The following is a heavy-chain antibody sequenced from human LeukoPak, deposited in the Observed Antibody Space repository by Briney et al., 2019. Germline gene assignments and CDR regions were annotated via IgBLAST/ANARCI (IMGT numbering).Heavy chain of an antibody. V-gene: IGHV5-51*01. CDR2: IYPDDSDT. D-gene: IGHD5-12*01. Sequence: GESLKISCKGSGYRFSTSWIGWVRQMPGKGLEWMGIIYPDDSDTRYSPSFQGQVTISVDMSISIAYLQWSSLKASDTAMYYCGRRGDAGYGSFDYWGQGTRVTVSS. CDR3: GRRGDAGYGSFDY. J-gene: IGHJ4*02. CDR1: GYRFSTSW.